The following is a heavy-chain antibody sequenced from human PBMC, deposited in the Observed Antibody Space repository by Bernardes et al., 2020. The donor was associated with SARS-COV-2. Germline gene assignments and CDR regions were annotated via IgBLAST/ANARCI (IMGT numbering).Heavy chain of an antibody. J-gene: IGHJ2*01. Sequence: GGTLRLSCAASGFTFSNYNMNWVRKAPGKGLEWISYISSSTSTIYYADSVKGRFTISRDIAKNSLYLQMNSLRAEDTAVYYCARELNWGDWYVDLWGRGTLVSVSS. CDR1: GFTFSNYN. CDR3: ARELNWGDWYVDL. D-gene: IGHD7-27*01. CDR2: ISSSTSTI. V-gene: IGHV3-48*01.